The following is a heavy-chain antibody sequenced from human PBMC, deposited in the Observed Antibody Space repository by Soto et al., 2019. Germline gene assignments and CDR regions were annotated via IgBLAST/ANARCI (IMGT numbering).Heavy chain of an antibody. J-gene: IGHJ4*02. Sequence: QVQLQQWGAGLLKPSETLSLTCAVYGGSFSGYYWSWIRQPPGKGLEWIGEINHSGSTNYNPSLKSRVTNXVXTXXNQFSLKLSSVTAADTAVYYCARVTSSGHSSRFRYWGQGTLVTVSS. CDR2: INHSGST. CDR1: GGSFSGYY. V-gene: IGHV4-34*01. D-gene: IGHD3-22*01. CDR3: ARVTSSGHSSRFRY.